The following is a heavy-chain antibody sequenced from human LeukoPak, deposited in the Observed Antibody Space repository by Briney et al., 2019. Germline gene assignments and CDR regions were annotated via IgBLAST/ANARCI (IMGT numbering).Heavy chain of an antibody. CDR1: GFTFSSYA. CDR3: ARGSSIWESYGSGSNRPPAYYYYGMDV. Sequence: GGSLRLSCAASGFTFSSYAMHWVRQAPGKGLEWVAVISYDGSNKYYADSVKGRFTISRDNSKNTLYLQMNSLRAEDTAVYYCARGSSIWESYGSGSNRPPAYYYYGMDVWGQGTTVTVSS. CDR2: ISYDGSNK. J-gene: IGHJ6*02. D-gene: IGHD3-10*01. V-gene: IGHV3-30-3*01.